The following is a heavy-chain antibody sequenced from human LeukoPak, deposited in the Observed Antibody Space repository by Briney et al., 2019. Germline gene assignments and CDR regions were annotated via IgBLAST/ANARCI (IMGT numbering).Heavy chain of an antibody. J-gene: IGHJ4*02. D-gene: IGHD6-19*01. Sequence: SETLSLTCAVSGYSISSGYYWGWIRQPPGKGLEWIGIIYHSGSTYYNPSLKSRVTISVDTSKNQVSLKLSSVTAADTAVYYCARDLVSGGIAVAGPFDYWGQGTLVTVSS. CDR3: ARDLVSGGIAVAGPFDY. CDR2: IYHSGST. V-gene: IGHV4-38-2*02. CDR1: GYSISSGYY.